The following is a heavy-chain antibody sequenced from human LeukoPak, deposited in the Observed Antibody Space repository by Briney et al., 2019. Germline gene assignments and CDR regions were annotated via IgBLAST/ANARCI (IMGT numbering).Heavy chain of an antibody. V-gene: IGHV4-34*01. Sequence: SETLSLTCTISSWSLRDYYWSWIRQPPGKGLEWIGEIGGRTGITNYNPSLKSRAALSLDTSENHFSLTLHSVTAADTAVYYCARVPLRFLEPFDYWGQGTLVTVSS. CDR3: ARVPLRFLEPFDY. CDR1: SWSLRDYY. D-gene: IGHD3-3*01. J-gene: IGHJ4*02. CDR2: IGGRTGIT.